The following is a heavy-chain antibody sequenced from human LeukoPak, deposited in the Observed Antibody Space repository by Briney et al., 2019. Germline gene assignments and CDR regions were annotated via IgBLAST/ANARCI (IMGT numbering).Heavy chain of an antibody. CDR3: ARVLPVGVAVAGTSGAFDI. V-gene: IGHV1-18*01. CDR1: GYTFTSYG. D-gene: IGHD6-19*01. Sequence: ASVKVSCKASGYTFTSYGISWVRQAPGQGLEWMGWISAYNGNTNYAQKLQGRVTMTTDTSTSTAYMELRSLRSDDTAVYYCARVLPVGVAVAGTSGAFDIWGQGTMVTVSS. J-gene: IGHJ3*02. CDR2: ISAYNGNT.